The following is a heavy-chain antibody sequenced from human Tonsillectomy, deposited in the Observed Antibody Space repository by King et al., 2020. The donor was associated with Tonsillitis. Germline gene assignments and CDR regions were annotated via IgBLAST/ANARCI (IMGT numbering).Heavy chain of an antibody. Sequence: VQLVESGGGLIQPGGSLRLSCAASGFTVSSNYVSWVRQAPGKGLEWVSVIYSGGSTYYADSVKGRFTISRDNSKNTLYLQMNSLRAEDTAVYYCARARGLLLWFGETPNYFDYWGQGTLVTVSS. CDR1: GFTVSSNY. CDR3: ARARGLLLWFGETPNYFDY. CDR2: IYSGGST. J-gene: IGHJ4*02. D-gene: IGHD3-10*01. V-gene: IGHV3-53*01.